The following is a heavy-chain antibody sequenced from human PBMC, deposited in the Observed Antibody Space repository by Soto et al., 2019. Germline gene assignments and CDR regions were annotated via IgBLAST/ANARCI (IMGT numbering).Heavy chain of an antibody. D-gene: IGHD5-18*01. Sequence: ASVKVSCKASGYTFTGYDINWVRQATGQGLEWIGWMNPNSGNTGYAQKFQGRVTMTRNTSISTAYMELSSLRSEDTAVYYCATRQGGPVDTAMVSSWGQGTLVTVSS. CDR1: GYTFTGYD. CDR2: MNPNSGNT. J-gene: IGHJ5*02. V-gene: IGHV1-8*01. CDR3: ATRQGGPVDTAMVSS.